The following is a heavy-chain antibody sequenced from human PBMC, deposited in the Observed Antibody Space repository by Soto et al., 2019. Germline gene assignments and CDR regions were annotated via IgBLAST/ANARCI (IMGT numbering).Heavy chain of an antibody. Sequence: GRSLRISCAASRFTFSDYSLHWVRQAPGKGLQWVALISYDGNKKDYADSVNGRFSVSRDNSRNTLYLQVNSPRPEDTAVYYCEKRDAHYVEPHDAFDSWGQGTGVTV. J-gene: IGHJ3*02. CDR3: EKRDAHYVEPHDAFDS. CDR1: RFTFSDYS. D-gene: IGHD4-17*01. V-gene: IGHV3-30-3*02. CDR2: ISYDGNKK.